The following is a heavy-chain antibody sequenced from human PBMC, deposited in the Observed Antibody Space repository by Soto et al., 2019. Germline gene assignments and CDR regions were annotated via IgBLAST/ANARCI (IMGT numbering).Heavy chain of an antibody. Sequence: GESLKISCKGSGYSFTSYWIGWVRQMPGKGLERMGIIYPGDSDTRYSPSFQGQVTISADKSISTAYLQWSSLKASDTAMYYCARSAYCTNGVCYYGVDYWGQGTLVTVSS. CDR1: GYSFTSYW. J-gene: IGHJ4*02. D-gene: IGHD2-8*01. V-gene: IGHV5-51*01. CDR3: ARSAYCTNGVCYYGVDY. CDR2: IYPGDSDT.